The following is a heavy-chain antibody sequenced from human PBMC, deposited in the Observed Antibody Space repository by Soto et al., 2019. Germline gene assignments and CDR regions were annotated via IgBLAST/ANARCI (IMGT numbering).Heavy chain of an antibody. D-gene: IGHD1-26*01. CDR1: GYTFSSYY. V-gene: IGHV1-46*01. J-gene: IGHJ4*02. Sequence: KGVGASVKVSCKASGYTFSSYYMHWVRQAPGQGLEWMGVINPSGDRTXXXXKFQGRVTMNRETSTRTLFMELSSLRSEDTAVYFCARDWEFGYWGQGTQVTVSS. CDR2: INPSGDRT. CDR3: ARDWEFGY.